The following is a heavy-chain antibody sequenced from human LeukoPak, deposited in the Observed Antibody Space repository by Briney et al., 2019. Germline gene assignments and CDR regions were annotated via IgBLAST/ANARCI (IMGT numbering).Heavy chain of an antibody. V-gene: IGHV3-66*01. D-gene: IGHD2-15*01. J-gene: IGHJ3*02. Sequence: GGSLRLSCAASGFTVSSNYMSWVRQAPGKGLEWVSVIYSGGSTYYSDSVKGRFTISRDNSKNTLYLQMNSLRAEDTAVYYCARGFRNCSGGSCYSGAFDIWGQGTMVTVSS. CDR2: IYSGGST. CDR3: ARGFRNCSGGSCYSGAFDI. CDR1: GFTVSSNY.